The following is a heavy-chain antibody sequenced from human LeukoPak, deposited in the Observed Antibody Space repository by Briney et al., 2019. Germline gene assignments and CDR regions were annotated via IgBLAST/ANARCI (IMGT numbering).Heavy chain of an antibody. D-gene: IGHD2-2*01. J-gene: IGHJ3*02. CDR1: GGTFSSYA. V-gene: IGHV1-69*05. Sequence: SVKVSCKASGGTFSSYAISWVRQAPGQGLEWMGGIIPIFGTANYAQKFQGRVTITTDESTSTAYMELSSLRSEDTAVYYCASPIVVVPAARRADAFDIWGQGTMVTVSS. CDR2: IIPIFGTA. CDR3: ASPIVVVPAARRADAFDI.